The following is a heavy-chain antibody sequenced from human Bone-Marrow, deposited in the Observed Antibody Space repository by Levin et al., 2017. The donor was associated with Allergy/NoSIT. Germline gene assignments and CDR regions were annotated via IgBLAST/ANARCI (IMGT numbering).Heavy chain of an antibody. V-gene: IGHV3-23*01. Sequence: GESLKISCTSSGFTFDDYAMGWVRQAPGKGLEWVSIVGSSGESSYYADSVRGRFTISRDNSKNTLYVQMNSLRGEDTAIYYCAKLPYSSGWGAAFDFWGQGTMVTVSS. CDR3: AKLPYSSGWGAAFDF. CDR1: GFTFDDYA. CDR2: VGSSGESS. D-gene: IGHD6-19*01. J-gene: IGHJ3*01.